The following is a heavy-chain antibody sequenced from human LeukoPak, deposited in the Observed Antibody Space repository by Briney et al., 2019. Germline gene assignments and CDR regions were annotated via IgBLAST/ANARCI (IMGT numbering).Heavy chain of an antibody. CDR1: GFTFYTYG. V-gene: IGHV3-30*02. J-gene: IGHJ4*02. CDR2: IRYDGTYK. D-gene: IGHD3-22*01. CDR3: AKYNSAYQWGGDFFDY. Sequence: GGSLRLSCAASGFTFYTYGMHWVRQAPGKGLEWVAFIRYDGTYKYDADSVKGRLIISRDNSKNTLYLQMNTLRAEDTAVYYCAKYNSAYQWGGDFFDYWGQGTLVTVSS.